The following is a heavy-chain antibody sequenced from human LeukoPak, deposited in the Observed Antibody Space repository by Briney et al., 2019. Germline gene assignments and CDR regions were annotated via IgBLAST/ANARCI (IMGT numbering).Heavy chain of an antibody. CDR2: IYYSGST. CDR3: ARETITMVRGVNKGGIDY. V-gene: IGHV4-39*07. D-gene: IGHD3-10*01. CDR1: GGSISSSSYY. Sequence: SETLSLTCTVSGGSISSSSYYWGWIRQPPGKGLEWIGSIYYSGSTYYNPSLKSRVTISVDTSKNQFSLKLSSVTAADTAVYYCARETITMVRGVNKGGIDYWGQGTLVTVSS. J-gene: IGHJ4*02.